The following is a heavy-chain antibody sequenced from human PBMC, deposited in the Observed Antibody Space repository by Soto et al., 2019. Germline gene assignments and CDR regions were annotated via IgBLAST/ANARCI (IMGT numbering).Heavy chain of an antibody. CDR2: IWSDGSNK. V-gene: IGHV3-33*01. Sequence: QVQLVESGGGVVQPGRSLRLSCAASGFIFSSYGMHWVRQAPGKGLEWVAVIWSDGSNKYYADSVKGRFTISRDNSKNTLYLQMTSLRAEATAVYYCAREGQRYFDHWGQGTLVTVSS. CDR3: AREGQRYFDH. CDR1: GFIFSSYG. J-gene: IGHJ4*02.